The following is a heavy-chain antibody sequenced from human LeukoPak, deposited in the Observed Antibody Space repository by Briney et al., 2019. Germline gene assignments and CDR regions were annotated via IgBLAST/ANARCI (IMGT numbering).Heavy chain of an antibody. Sequence: SETLSLTCTVSGGSISSSSYYWGWIRQPPGKGLEWIGSIYYSGSTYYNPSLKSRVTISVDTSKNQFSLKLSSVTAADTAVYYCARVYYDSSGYQGNWFDPWGQGTLVTVSS. D-gene: IGHD3-22*01. CDR1: GGSISSSSYY. V-gene: IGHV4-39*07. CDR2: IYYSGST. CDR3: ARVYYDSSGYQGNWFDP. J-gene: IGHJ5*02.